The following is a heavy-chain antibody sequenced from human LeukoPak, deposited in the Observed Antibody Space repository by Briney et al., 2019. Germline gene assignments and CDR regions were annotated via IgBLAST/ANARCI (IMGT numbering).Heavy chain of an antibody. V-gene: IGHV3-74*01. CDR2: MNSDGSST. D-gene: IGHD3-22*01. CDR3: ATGHYYDSSGYYPLPDAFDI. J-gene: IGHJ3*02. Sequence: PGGSLRLSCAASGFTFSRYLMHWVRQAPGKGLVWVSRMNSDGSSTNYADSVKGRFTISRDNAKNTLYLQMNSLRAEDTAVYHCATGHYYDSSGYYPLPDAFDIWGQGTMVTVSS. CDR1: GFTFSRYL.